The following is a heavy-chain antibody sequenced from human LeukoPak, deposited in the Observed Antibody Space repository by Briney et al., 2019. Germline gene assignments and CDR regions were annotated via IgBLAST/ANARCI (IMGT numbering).Heavy chain of an antibody. J-gene: IGHJ3*02. CDR1: GFTFSNFG. V-gene: IGHV3-30*02. CDR3: ARVAGIPDAFDI. D-gene: IGHD6-19*01. CDR2: IRYDGSNK. Sequence: GGSLRLSCAASGFTFSNFGMHWVRQAPGKGLEWVAFIRYDGSNKYYADSVKGRFTISRDNSKNTLYLQMNSLRAEDTAVYYCARVAGIPDAFDIWGQGTMVTVSS.